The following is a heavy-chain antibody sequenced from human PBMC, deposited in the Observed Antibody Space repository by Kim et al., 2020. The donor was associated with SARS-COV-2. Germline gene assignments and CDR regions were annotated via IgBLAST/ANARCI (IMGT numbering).Heavy chain of an antibody. Sequence: SETLSLTCTVSGGSISSSSFYWGWIRQPPGKGLVWIGSIYNSGSTYYNPSLKSRVTISVDTSKNQFSLKLSSVTAADTAVYYCARQAGMAVAGTFVRGRFDPWGQGALVTVSS. D-gene: IGHD6-19*01. V-gene: IGHV4-39*01. CDR1: GGSISSSSFY. CDR3: ARQAGMAVAGTFVRGRFDP. J-gene: IGHJ5*02. CDR2: IYNSGST.